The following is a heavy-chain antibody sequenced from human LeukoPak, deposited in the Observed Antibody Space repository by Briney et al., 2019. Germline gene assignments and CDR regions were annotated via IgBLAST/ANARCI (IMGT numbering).Heavy chain of an antibody. CDR2: IYSGGST. V-gene: IGHV3-66*01. CDR1: GFTVSSNY. J-gene: IGHJ5*02. CDR3: AKDLSLATPLFGQRGGWFDP. Sequence: QAGGSLRLSCAASGFTVSSNYMSWVRQAPGKGLEWVSVIYSGGSTYYADSVKGRFTISRDNSKNTLYLQMNGLRAGDTAVYYCAKDLSLATPLFGQRGGWFDPWGQGTLVTVSS. D-gene: IGHD2-15*01.